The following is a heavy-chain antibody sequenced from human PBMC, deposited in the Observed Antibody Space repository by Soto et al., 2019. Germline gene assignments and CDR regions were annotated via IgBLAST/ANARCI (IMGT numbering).Heavy chain of an antibody. V-gene: IGHV1-18*01. J-gene: IGHJ5*02. CDR1: GYTFTSYG. D-gene: IGHD2-2*02. CDR2: ISAYNGNT. CDR3: ARVSVPAAIPYWFDP. Sequence: ASVKVSCKASGYTFTSYGISWVRQAPGQGLEWMGWISAYNGNTNYAQKLQGRVTMTTVTSTSTAYMELRSLRSDDTAVYYCARVSVPAAIPYWFDPWGQGTLVTVSS.